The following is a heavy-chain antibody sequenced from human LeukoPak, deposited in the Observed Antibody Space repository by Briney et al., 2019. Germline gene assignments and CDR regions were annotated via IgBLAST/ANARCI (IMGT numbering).Heavy chain of an antibody. V-gene: IGHV3-11*06. CDR1: GFTFSDYY. J-gene: IGHJ4*02. CDR2: ISSSSSYT. D-gene: IGHD4-23*01. CDR3: ARGGITPLHY. Sequence: GSLRLSRAASGFTFSDYYMSWIRQAPGKGLEWVSYISSSSSYTNYADSVKGRFTISRDNAKNSLYLQMNSLRAEDTAVYYCARGGITPLHYWGQGTLVTVSS.